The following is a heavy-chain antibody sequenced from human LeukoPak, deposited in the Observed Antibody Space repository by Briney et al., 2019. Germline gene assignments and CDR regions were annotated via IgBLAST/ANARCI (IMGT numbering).Heavy chain of an antibody. CDR1: GGSFSGYY. Sequence: SETLSLTCAVYGGSFSGYYWSWIRQPPGKGLEWIGEINHSGSTNYNPSLKSRVTISVDTSKNQFSLKLSSVTAADTAVYYCAKCSTPLSMDVWGKGTTVTVSS. CDR2: INHSGST. J-gene: IGHJ6*03. D-gene: IGHD3-10*02. CDR3: AKCSTPLSMDV. V-gene: IGHV4-34*01.